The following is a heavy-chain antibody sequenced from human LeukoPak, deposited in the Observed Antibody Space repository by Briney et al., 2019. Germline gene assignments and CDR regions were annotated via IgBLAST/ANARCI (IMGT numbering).Heavy chain of an antibody. Sequence: SETLSLTCTVSGGSISSYYWSWIRQPAGKGLEWIGRIYTSGSTNYNPSLKSRVTMSVDTSKNQFSLKLSSVTAADTAVYYCAREGVAGREGPYWECWGQGTLVTVSS. CDR2: IYTSGST. CDR1: GGSISSYY. J-gene: IGHJ4*02. V-gene: IGHV4-4*07. D-gene: IGHD6-13*01. CDR3: AREGVAGREGPYWEC.